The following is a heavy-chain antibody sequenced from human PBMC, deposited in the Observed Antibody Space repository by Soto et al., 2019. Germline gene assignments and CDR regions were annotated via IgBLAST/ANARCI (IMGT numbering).Heavy chain of an antibody. J-gene: IGHJ5*02. CDR1: GGSFSGYY. CDR3: AREEGHIVVVPAASGEFAP. Sequence: PSETLSLTCAVYGGSFSGYYWSWIRQPPGKGLEWIGEINHSGSTNYNPSLKSRVTISVDTSKNQFSLKLSSVTAADTAVYYCAREEGHIVVVPAASGEFAPWDQGTLVTVSS. D-gene: IGHD2-2*01. CDR2: INHSGST. V-gene: IGHV4-34*01.